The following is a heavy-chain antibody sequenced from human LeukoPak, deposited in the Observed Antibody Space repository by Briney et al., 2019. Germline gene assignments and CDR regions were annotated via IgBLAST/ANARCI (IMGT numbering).Heavy chain of an antibody. Sequence: ASVKVSCKASGYSFTGYYTHWVRQAPGQGLEWMGWINPDSGGTNYAQKFQGRVTMTRHTSISTAYMAVRRLRSDDTAVYYCAIGRQQLGRVNWFDPCGQRTLVTVSS. D-gene: IGHD6-13*01. CDR3: AIGRQQLGRVNWFDP. CDR2: INPDSGGT. J-gene: IGHJ5*02. V-gene: IGHV1-2*02. CDR1: GYSFTGYY.